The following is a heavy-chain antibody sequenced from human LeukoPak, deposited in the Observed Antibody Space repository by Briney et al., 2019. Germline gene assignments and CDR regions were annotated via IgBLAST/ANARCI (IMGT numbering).Heavy chain of an antibody. V-gene: IGHV4-39*01. CDR3: VKSGGYGLIDY. CDR1: GASISGSGYY. CDR2: IYYTGNT. Sequence: NPSETLSLTCAVSGASISGSGYYLVWIRQSPGKELEWIGNIYYTGNTYYNPSLQSRVTISIDTSENQFSLRLNSVTAADTAMYYCVKSGGYGLIDYWGPGTMVTVSS. D-gene: IGHD1-26*01. J-gene: IGHJ4*02.